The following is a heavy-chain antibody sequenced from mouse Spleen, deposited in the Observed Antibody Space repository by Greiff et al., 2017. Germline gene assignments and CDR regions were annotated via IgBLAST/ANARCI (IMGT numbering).Heavy chain of an antibody. D-gene: IGHD2-4*01. CDR3: ASGITTRAMDY. CDR2: ISSGGSYT. V-gene: IGHV5-6*02. Sequence: DVKLVESGGDLVKPGGSLKLSCAASGFTFSSYGMSWVRQTPDKRLEWVATISSGGSYTYYPDSVKGRFTISRDNAKNTLYLQMSSLKSEDTAMYYCASGITTRAMDYWGQGTSVTVSS. J-gene: IGHJ4*01. CDR1: GFTFSSYG.